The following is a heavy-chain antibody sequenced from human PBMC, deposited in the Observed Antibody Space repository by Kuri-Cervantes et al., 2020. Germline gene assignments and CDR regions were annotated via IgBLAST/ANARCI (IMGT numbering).Heavy chain of an antibody. Sequence: GGSLRLSCTASGFTFNSYNMNWVRQAPGKGLEWVSYISSGSYTIYYADSVKGRFTVSRDNAKNSLYLQMNSLRAEDTAVYYCARDMYSSSWYVSYFDYWGQGTLVTVSS. V-gene: IGHV3-48*01. D-gene: IGHD6-13*01. CDR2: ISSGSYTI. J-gene: IGHJ4*02. CDR1: GFTFNSYN. CDR3: ARDMYSSSWYVSYFDY.